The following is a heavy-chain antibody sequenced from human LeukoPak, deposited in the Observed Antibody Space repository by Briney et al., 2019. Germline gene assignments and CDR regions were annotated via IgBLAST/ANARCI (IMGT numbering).Heavy chain of an antibody. CDR1: GFTSSNYA. J-gene: IGHJ3*02. D-gene: IGHD6-19*01. V-gene: IGHV3-23*01. Sequence: GGSLRLSCAASGFTSSNYAMSWVRQAPGKGLEWVSGISGSGGSTYYADSVKGRFTISRDNSKNTLYLQMNSLRAEDTAIYYCAKEISGWGTFDIWGQGTMVTVSS. CDR2: ISGSGGST. CDR3: AKEISGWGTFDI.